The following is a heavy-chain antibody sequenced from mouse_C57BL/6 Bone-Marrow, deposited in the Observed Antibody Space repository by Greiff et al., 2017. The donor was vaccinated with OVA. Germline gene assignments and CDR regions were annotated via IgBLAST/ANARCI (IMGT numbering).Heavy chain of an antibody. D-gene: IGHD1-1*01. CDR2: INPNNGGT. V-gene: IGHV1-22*01. CDR3: AKAGYYGSLPWCAY. Sequence: VQLQQSGPELVKPGASVKMSCKASGYTFTDYNMHWVKQSHGKSLEWIGYINPNNGGTSYNQKFKGKATLTVNKSSSTAYMELRSLTSEDSAVYYCAKAGYYGSLPWCAYWGQGTLVAVSA. J-gene: IGHJ3*01. CDR1: GYTFTDYN.